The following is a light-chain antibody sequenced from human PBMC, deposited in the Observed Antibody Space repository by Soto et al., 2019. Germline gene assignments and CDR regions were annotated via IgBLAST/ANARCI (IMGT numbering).Light chain of an antibody. V-gene: IGLV2-8*01. Sequence: QSVLTQPPSASGSPGQSVTISCTGTSSDVGSYNYVSWYQQHPDKAPKLMIYEVNKRPSGVPDRFSGSKSGNTASLTVSGLQAEDEADYYCTSYAGYNNPVVFGGGTKRTVL. CDR2: EVN. J-gene: IGLJ2*01. CDR3: TSYAGYNNPVV. CDR1: SSDVGSYNY.